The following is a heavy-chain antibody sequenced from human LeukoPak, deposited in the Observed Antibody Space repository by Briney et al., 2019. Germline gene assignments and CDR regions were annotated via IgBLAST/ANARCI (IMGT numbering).Heavy chain of an antibody. CDR2: IYYSGST. CDR1: GGSFSGYY. CDR3: ARGPSGWYRGWFDP. J-gene: IGHJ5*02. D-gene: IGHD6-19*01. Sequence: SETLSLTCAVYGGSFSGYYWSWIRQPPGKGLEWIGSIYYSGSTYYNPSLKSRVTISVDTSKNQFSLKLSSVTAADTAVYYCARGPSGWYRGWFDPWGQGTLVTVSS. V-gene: IGHV4-34*01.